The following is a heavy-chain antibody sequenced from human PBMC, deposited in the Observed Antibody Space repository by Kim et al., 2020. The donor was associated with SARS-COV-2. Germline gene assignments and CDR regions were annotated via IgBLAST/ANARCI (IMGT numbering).Heavy chain of an antibody. Sequence: ASVKVSCKASGYTFTSYGISWVRQAPGQGLEWMGWISAYNGNTNYAQKLQGRVTMTTDTSTSTAYMELRSLRSDDTAVYYCARDRKVVGATSAPGDYWGQGTLVTVSS. CDR2: ISAYNGNT. CDR1: GYTFTSYG. D-gene: IGHD1-26*01. V-gene: IGHV1-18*04. J-gene: IGHJ4*02. CDR3: ARDRKVVGATSAPGDY.